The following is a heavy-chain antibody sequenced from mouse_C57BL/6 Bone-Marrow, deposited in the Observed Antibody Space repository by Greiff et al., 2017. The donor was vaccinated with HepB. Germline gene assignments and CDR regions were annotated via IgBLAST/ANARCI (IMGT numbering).Heavy chain of an antibody. Sequence: EVQRVESGGGLVQPGGSLSLSCAASGFTFTDYYMSWVRQPPGKALEWLGFIRNKANGYTTEYSASVKGRFTISRDNSQSILYLQMNALRAEDSATYYCASYYGSSYGGYFDVWGTGTTVTVSS. CDR3: ASYYGSSYGGYFDV. J-gene: IGHJ1*03. D-gene: IGHD1-1*01. CDR1: GFTFTDYY. CDR2: IRNKANGYTT. V-gene: IGHV7-3*01.